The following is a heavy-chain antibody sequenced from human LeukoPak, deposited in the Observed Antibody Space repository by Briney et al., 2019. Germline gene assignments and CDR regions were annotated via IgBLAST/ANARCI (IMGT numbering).Heavy chain of an antibody. V-gene: IGHV4-59*01. Sequence: PETLSLTCAVYGGSFSGYYWTLIRQPPGKGLEWIGYIYYSGSTNYNPSLKSRVTISVETSKNQFSLKLSSVTAADTAVYYCARTYSSSWYGYFDYWGQGTLVTVSS. J-gene: IGHJ4*02. CDR2: IYYSGST. CDR3: ARTYSSSWYGYFDY. D-gene: IGHD6-13*01. CDR1: GGSFSGYY.